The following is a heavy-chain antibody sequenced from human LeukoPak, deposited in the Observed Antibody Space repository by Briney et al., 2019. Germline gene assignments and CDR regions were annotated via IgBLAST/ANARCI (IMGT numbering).Heavy chain of an antibody. Sequence: ASVTVSCKASGYTFTSYAMHWVRQAPGQRLEWMGWINAGNGNTKYSQKFQGRVTITRDTSASTAYMELSSLRSEDTAVYYCARVGSGYDLMRRGPYYFDYWGQGTLVTVSS. D-gene: IGHD5-12*01. CDR1: GYTFTSYA. CDR2: INAGNGNT. J-gene: IGHJ4*02. CDR3: ARVGSGYDLMRRGPYYFDY. V-gene: IGHV1-3*01.